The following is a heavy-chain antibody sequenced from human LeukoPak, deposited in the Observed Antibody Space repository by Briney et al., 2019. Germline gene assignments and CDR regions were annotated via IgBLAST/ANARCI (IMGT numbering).Heavy chain of an antibody. J-gene: IGHJ6*02. Sequence: SVKVSYKASGGTFSSYAISWARQAPGQGLEWMGRIIPIFGIANYAQKFQGRVTITADKSTSTAYMELSSLRFEDTAVCYCASHLNIVVVPAAIPYYYGMDVWGQGTTVTVSS. CDR2: IIPIFGIA. V-gene: IGHV1-69*04. D-gene: IGHD2-2*02. CDR1: GGTFSSYA. CDR3: ASHLNIVVVPAAIPYYYGMDV.